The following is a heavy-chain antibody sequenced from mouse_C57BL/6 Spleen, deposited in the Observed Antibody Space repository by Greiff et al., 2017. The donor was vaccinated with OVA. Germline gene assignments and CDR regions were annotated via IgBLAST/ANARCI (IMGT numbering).Heavy chain of an antibody. CDR3: ARDHDYYDSSYYAMDY. CDR2: ISDGGSYT. V-gene: IGHV5-4*01. CDR1: GFTFSSYA. J-gene: IGHJ4*01. Sequence: EVKVVESGGGLVKPGGSLKLSCAASGFTFSSYAMSWVRQTPEKRLEWVATISDGGSYTYYPDNVKGRFTISRDNAKNNLYLQMSHLKSEDTAMYYCARDHDYYDSSYYAMDYWGQGTSVTVSS. D-gene: IGHD1-1*01.